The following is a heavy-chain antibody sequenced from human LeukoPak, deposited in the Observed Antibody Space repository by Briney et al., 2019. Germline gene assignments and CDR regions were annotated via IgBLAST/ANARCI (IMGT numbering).Heavy chain of an antibody. Sequence: GGSLRLSCAASGFTFSSHAMGWVRHAPGEGLEWVSGISGSGGSTDNADSVKGRFTISRDNSKNTLYLQMNSLRAEDTAVYYCVKDSCSTTNCYRGVDYWGQGTLVTVSS. J-gene: IGHJ4*02. CDR1: GFTFSSHA. CDR2: ISGSGGST. CDR3: VKDSCSTTNCYRGVDY. D-gene: IGHD2-2*01. V-gene: IGHV3-23*01.